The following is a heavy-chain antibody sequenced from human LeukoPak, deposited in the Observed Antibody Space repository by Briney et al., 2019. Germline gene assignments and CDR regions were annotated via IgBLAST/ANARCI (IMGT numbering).Heavy chain of an antibody. J-gene: IGHJ4*02. CDR3: AREATRGTNCDY. CDR2: IYYSGST. D-gene: IGHD1-26*01. V-gene: IGHV4-59*01. Sequence: SETLSLTCTVSGGSISSYYWSWIRQPPGKGLEWIGYIYYSGSTNYNPSLKSRVTISVDTSKNQFSLKLSSVTAADTAVYYCAREATRGTNCDYWGQGTLVTVSS. CDR1: GGSISSYY.